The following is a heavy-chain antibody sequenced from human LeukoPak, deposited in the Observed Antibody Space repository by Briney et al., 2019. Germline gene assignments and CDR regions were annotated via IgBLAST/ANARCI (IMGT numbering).Heavy chain of an antibody. V-gene: IGHV4-34*01. CDR3: ARGEDGDYYFQH. CDR1: GGSFSGYY. D-gene: IGHD4-17*01. CDR2: INHSGSS. J-gene: IGHJ1*01. Sequence: SETLSLTCAVYGGSFSGYYWSWIRQPPGKGLEWIGEINHSGSSNYNPSLKSRVTISVDTSKNQFSLKLSSVTAADTAVYYCARGEDGDYYFQHWGQATALTVSS.